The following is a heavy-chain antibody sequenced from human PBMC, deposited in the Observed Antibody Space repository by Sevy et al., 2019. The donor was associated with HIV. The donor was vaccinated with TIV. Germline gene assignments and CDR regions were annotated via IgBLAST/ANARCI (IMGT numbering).Heavy chain of an antibody. CDR1: GFTFEDYA. D-gene: IGHD3-22*01. CDR3: AKDSYYDSSGYFDA. CDR2: ISWNSGRI. V-gene: IGHV3-9*01. Sequence: GWSLRLSCAASGFTFEDYALHWVRQVPGKGLEWVSGISWNSGRIGYADSVKGRFTISRDNAKNSLYLQMNSLRAEDTAFYYCAKDSYYDSSGYFDAWGQGTLVTVSS. J-gene: IGHJ4*02.